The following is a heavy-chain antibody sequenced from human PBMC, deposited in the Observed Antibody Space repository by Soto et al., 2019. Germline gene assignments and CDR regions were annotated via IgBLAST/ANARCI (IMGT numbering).Heavy chain of an antibody. CDR2: IIPIFGTA. J-gene: IGHJ4*02. CDR1: GGTFSSYA. D-gene: IGHD6-13*01. V-gene: IGHV1-69*13. CDR3: AREAGIAAAGPFLKFDY. Sequence: GASVKVSCKASGGTFSSYAISWVRQAPGQGLEWMGGIIPIFGTANYAQKFQGRVTITADESTSTAYMELSSLRSEDTAVYYCAREAGIAAAGPFLKFDYWGQGTLVTVSS.